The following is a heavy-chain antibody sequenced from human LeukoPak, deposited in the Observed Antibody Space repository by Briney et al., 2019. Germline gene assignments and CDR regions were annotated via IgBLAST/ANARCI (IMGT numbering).Heavy chain of an antibody. CDR1: GYTLTELS. J-gene: IGHJ6*03. D-gene: IGHD2-2*01. Sequence: SVKVSCKVSGYTLTELSMHWVRQAPGKGLEWMGGFDPEDGETIYAQKFQGRVTLTEDTSTDTAYMELSSLRSADTAMYYCAINAYCSSNSCWGNYYYYMDVWGKGTTVTVSS. CDR2: FDPEDGET. CDR3: AINAYCSSNSCWGNYYYYMDV. V-gene: IGHV1-24*01.